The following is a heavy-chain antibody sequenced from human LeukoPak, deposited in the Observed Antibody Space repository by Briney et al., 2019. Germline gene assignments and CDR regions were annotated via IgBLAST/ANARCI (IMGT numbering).Heavy chain of an antibody. D-gene: IGHD1-1*01. Sequence: GASVNVSCQASGYTFNGYYMHWGREAPGPGLGRMGWILPYSSAKNYAHKYQGRVTMTRDTSISTAYMDLSSLKSDHTAVYYCARARIVNDLFIDYWGQGTLVTVSS. CDR3: ARARIVNDLFIDY. J-gene: IGHJ4*02. CDR1: GYTFNGYY. CDR2: ILPYSSAK. V-gene: IGHV1-2*07.